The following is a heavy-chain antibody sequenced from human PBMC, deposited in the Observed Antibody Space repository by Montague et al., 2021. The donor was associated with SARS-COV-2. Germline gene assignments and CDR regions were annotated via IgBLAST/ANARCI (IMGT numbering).Heavy chain of an antibody. CDR2: IYSGGTT. Sequence: SLRLSCAASGFTVILPYMTWVRQAPGKGLDFFSVIYSGGTTSYADSWHCRFTISRDNSKNTLNLQMNSLRAEDTAVYYCARGSGWFLEEHYFDYWGQGTLVTVSS. CDR1: GFTVILPY. V-gene: IGHV3-53*01. J-gene: IGHJ4*02. CDR3: ARGSGWFLEEHYFDY. D-gene: IGHD6-19*01.